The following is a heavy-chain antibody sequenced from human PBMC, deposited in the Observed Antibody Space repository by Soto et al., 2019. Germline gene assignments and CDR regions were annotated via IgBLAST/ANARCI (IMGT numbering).Heavy chain of an antibody. CDR1: GDSVRSSNW. V-gene: IGHV4-4*02. J-gene: IGHJ6*02. CDR2: IYHLGGT. Sequence: SETLSLTCAVSGDSVRSSNWWTWVRQSPGKGLEWIGEIYHLGGTNYNPSLKSRVTISVDMAKNQVSLKLSSVTAADTAVYYCETMKKPRGYYYGLNVWGQGTTVTVSS. CDR3: ETMKKPRGYYYGLNV.